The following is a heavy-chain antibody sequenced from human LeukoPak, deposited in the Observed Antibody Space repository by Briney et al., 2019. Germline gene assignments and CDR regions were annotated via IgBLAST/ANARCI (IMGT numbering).Heavy chain of an antibody. Sequence: GGSLRLSCAGSVFTSSNNDMHWVRQAPGKGLEWIAVIWYDGSNKYYPDSVKGRFTISRDNSKNTLYLQMNSLRAEDTAVYYCARGYCSGGNCYPNYFDYWGQGTLVTVSS. V-gene: IGHV3-33*03. CDR2: IWYDGSNK. CDR3: ARGYCSGGNCYPNYFDY. D-gene: IGHD2-15*01. CDR1: VFTSSNND. J-gene: IGHJ4*02.